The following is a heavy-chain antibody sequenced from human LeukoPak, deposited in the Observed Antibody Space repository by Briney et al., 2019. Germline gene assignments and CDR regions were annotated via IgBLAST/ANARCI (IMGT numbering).Heavy chain of an antibody. Sequence: GGSLRLSCAASGFTFDNYAMHWVRQAPGKGLEWVSGISWNSRRIDYADSVKGRFTISRDNTKNSLYLQMNGLRPEDTALYYCAKEAYCGGDCYQEYFQYWGQGTLVTVSS. CDR1: GFTFDNYA. D-gene: IGHD2-21*02. J-gene: IGHJ1*01. CDR2: ISWNSRRI. CDR3: AKEAYCGGDCYQEYFQY. V-gene: IGHV3-9*01.